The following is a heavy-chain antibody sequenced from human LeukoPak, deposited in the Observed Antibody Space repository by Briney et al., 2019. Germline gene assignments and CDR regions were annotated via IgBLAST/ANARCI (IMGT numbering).Heavy chain of an antibody. J-gene: IGHJ4*02. CDR3: ARDPLSGSYWGYFDY. CDR1: GFTVSSNY. D-gene: IGHD1-26*01. Sequence: GGSLRLSCAASGFTVSSNYMSWVRQAPGKGLEWVSVIYSGGSTYYADSVKGRFTISRDNSKNTLYLQMNSLRAEDTAVYYCARDPLSGSYWGYFDYWGQGTLVTVSS. CDR2: IYSGGST. V-gene: IGHV3-53*01.